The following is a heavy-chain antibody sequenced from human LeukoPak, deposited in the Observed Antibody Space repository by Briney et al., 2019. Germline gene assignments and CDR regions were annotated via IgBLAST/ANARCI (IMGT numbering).Heavy chain of an antibody. CDR2: ISYDGNNK. V-gene: IGHV3-30-3*01. Sequence: GGSLRLSCAASGFTFSSYAISWVRQAPGKGLEWVAVISYDGNNKYYADSVKGRFTISRDNSKNTLYLQMNSLRVEDTAVYYCARDHGSSGWYETVDYWGQGTLVTVSS. CDR3: ARDHGSSGWYETVDY. D-gene: IGHD6-19*01. CDR1: GFTFSSYA. J-gene: IGHJ4*02.